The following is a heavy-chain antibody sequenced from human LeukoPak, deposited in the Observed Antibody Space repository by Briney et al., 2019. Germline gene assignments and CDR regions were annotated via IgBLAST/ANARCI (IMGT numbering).Heavy chain of an antibody. CDR2: MSSDGNAM. J-gene: IGHJ4*02. CDR3: VRESEYYFDHSASFDY. V-gene: IGHV3-30-3*01. Sequence: GSLRLSCAASGFTFTASLIPWVRQAPGQGLEWVAVMSSDGNAMFYADSVKGRFTISRENSKNTLYLQMNSLRAEDTAVYYCVRESEYYFDHSASFDYWGQGTLVTVSS. CDR1: GFTFTASL. D-gene: IGHD3-22*01.